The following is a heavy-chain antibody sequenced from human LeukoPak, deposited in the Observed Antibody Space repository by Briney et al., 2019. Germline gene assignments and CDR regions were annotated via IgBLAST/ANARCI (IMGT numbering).Heavy chain of an antibody. J-gene: IGHJ4*02. CDR1: GGSFSGYY. CDR3: ASLGGTGATSSAHYFDY. V-gene: IGHV4-34*01. Sequence: PSETLSLTCAVYGGSFSGYYWSWIRQPPGKGLEWIGEINHSGSTNYNPSLKSRVTISVDTSKNQFSLKLSSATAADTAVYYCASLGGTGATSSAHYFDYWGQGTLVTVSS. D-gene: IGHD1-26*01. CDR2: INHSGST.